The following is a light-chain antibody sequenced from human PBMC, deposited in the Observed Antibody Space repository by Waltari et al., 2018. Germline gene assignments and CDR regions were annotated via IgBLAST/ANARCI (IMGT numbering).Light chain of an antibody. V-gene: IGKV3-20*01. CDR1: QSVSMNY. CDR3: QQFGLIT. Sequence: EIVLTQSTGTLYLSPGETATLSCRASQSVSMNYLSWFQQKPGQAPRLLIYGASMRAAGVPDRFSGGGSGTDFTLTITRLEPEDFAVYYCQQFGLITFGGGTKVEIK. CDR2: GAS. J-gene: IGKJ4*01.